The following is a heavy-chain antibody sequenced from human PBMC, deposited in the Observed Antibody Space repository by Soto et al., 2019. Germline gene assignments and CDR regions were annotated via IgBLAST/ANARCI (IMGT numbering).Heavy chain of an antibody. Sequence: GGSLRLSCAASGFTFSSNYMSWVRQAPGKGLEWVSVIYSGGSTYYADSVKGRFTTSRDNSKNTLYLQMNSLRAEDTAVYYCARMGVIPFYYYGMDVWGQGTTVTVSS. CDR3: ARMGVIPFYYYGMDV. CDR1: GFTFSSNY. CDR2: IYSGGST. J-gene: IGHJ6*02. V-gene: IGHV3-66*01. D-gene: IGHD3-16*02.